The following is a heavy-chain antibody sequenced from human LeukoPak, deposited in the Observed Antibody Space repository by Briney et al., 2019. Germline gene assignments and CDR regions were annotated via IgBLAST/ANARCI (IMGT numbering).Heavy chain of an antibody. J-gene: IGHJ4*02. V-gene: IGHV3-23*01. CDR1: RFTFSSYA. CDR3: AKGNTGGMYYFDY. Sequence: GGSLRLSCAASRFTFSSYAMSWVRQAPGKGLEWVSAISGSGGSTYYADSVKGRFTMSRDNSKNTLFLQMNSLRAEDTAVYYCAKGNTGGMYYFDYWGQGTLVTVSS. D-gene: IGHD3-16*01. CDR2: ISGSGGST.